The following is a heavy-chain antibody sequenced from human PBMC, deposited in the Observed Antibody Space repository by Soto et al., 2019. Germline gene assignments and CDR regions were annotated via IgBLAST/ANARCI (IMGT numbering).Heavy chain of an antibody. CDR3: ARVGWQQLGDAFDI. Sequence: ASVTVSCKASGYTFTRYGISWVREAPGQGLEWMGWISAYNGNTNYAQKLQGRVTMTTDTSTSTAYMELRSLRSDDTAVYYCARVGWQQLGDAFDIWGQGTMVTVSS. V-gene: IGHV1-18*01. D-gene: IGHD6-13*01. J-gene: IGHJ3*02. CDR2: ISAYNGNT. CDR1: GYTFTRYG.